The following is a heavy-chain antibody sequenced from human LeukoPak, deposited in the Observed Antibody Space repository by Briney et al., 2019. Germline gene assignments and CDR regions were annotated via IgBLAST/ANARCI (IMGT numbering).Heavy chain of an antibody. CDR1: GFTFSSYW. CDR2: INQDGSEK. D-gene: IGHD2-8*02. J-gene: IGHJ4*02. CDR3: ARDRTAPDY. Sequence: GGSLRLSCAASGFTFSSYWMTLVRQAPGKGLEWVANINQDGSEKYYVDSVKGRFTISRDRAKNSLYLQMNSLRAEDTAVYYCARDRTAPDYWGQGTLVTVSS. V-gene: IGHV3-7*01.